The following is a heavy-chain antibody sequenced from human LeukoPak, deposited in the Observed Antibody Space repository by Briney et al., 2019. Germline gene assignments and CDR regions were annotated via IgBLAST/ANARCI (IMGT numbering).Heavy chain of an antibody. V-gene: IGHV3-20*04. CDR1: GFTFDDHG. J-gene: IGHJ4*02. CDR3: AKGGFGDPSDY. CDR2: INWNGGRT. D-gene: IGHD4-17*01. Sequence: GGSLRLSCAASGFTFDDHGMNWVRQAPGKGLEWVSGINWNGGRTGYADSVKGRFTISRDNAKNSLYLQMNSLRAEDTALYYCAKGGFGDPSDYWGQGTLVTVSS.